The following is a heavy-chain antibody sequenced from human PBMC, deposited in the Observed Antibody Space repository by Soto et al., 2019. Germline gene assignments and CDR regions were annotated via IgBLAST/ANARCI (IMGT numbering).Heavy chain of an antibody. D-gene: IGHD6-13*01. CDR3: ARQQLRTKKNWFDP. CDR2: IYPGDSDT. J-gene: IGHJ5*02. V-gene: IGHV5-51*01. CDR1: GYSFTSYW. Sequence: PGGSLKISCKGSGYSFTSYWIGWVRQMPGKGLEWMGIIYPGDSDTRYSPSFQGQVTISADKSISTAYLQWGSLKASDTAMYYCARQQLRTKKNWFDPWGQGTLVTVSS.